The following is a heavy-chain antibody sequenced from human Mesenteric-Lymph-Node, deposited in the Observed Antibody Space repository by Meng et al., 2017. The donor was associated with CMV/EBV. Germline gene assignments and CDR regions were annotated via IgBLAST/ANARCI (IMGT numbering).Heavy chain of an antibody. V-gene: IGHV3-7*01. CDR2: MKEDGRER. Sequence: GGSLRLSCAASGFTFSKFWMSWVRQAPGKGLEWVANMKEDGRERNYADSVKGRFSISRDNAMNSLFLQMNSLRAEDTAVYYCARQGGRSWFDPWGQGTLVTVSS. J-gene: IGHJ5*02. CDR3: ARQGGRSWFDP. CDR1: GFTFSKFW.